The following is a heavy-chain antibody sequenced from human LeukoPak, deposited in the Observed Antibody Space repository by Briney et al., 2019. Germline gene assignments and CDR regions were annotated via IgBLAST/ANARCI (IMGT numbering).Heavy chain of an antibody. CDR1: GFPFSSYA. CDR2: ISGSGGST. V-gene: IGHV3-23*01. J-gene: IGHJ4*02. D-gene: IGHD1-26*01. Sequence: GGSLRLSCAASGFPFSSYAMSWVRQAPGKGLEWVSAISGSGGSTYYADSVKGRFTISRDNSKNTLYLQMNSLRAEDTAVYYCAKRERGSYSLDYWGQGTLVTVSS. CDR3: AKRERGSYSLDY.